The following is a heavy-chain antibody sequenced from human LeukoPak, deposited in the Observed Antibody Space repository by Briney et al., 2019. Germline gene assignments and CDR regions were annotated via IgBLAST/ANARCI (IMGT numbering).Heavy chain of an antibody. CDR3: ARTLVATQYVNDY. CDR1: GYNFTNYW. D-gene: IGHD5-12*01. V-gene: IGHV5-51*01. J-gene: IGHJ4*02. Sequence: GASLKISCKGSGYNFTNYWIGWVRQMPGKGLEWMGIIYPGDSDTRYTPSFQGQVTISADKSISTAYLQWGSLKASDTAMYYCARTLVATQYVNDYWGQGTLVTVSS. CDR2: IYPGDSDT.